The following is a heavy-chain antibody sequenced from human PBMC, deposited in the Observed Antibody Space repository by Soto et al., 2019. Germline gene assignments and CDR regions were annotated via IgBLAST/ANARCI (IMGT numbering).Heavy chain of an antibody. J-gene: IGHJ4*02. D-gene: IGHD3-22*01. CDR1: GFTFTSSA. CDR2: IVVGSGNT. CDR3: AAAPADSGGNYGGFDY. Sequence: SVKVSCKASGFTFTSSAVQWVRQARGQRLEWIGWIVVGSGNTNYAQKFQERVTITRDMSTSTAYMELSSLRSEDTAVYYCAAAPADSGGNYGGFDYWGQGTLVTVSS. V-gene: IGHV1-58*01.